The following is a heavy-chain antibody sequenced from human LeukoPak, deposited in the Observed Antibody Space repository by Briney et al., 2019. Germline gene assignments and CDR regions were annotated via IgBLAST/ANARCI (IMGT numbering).Heavy chain of an antibody. CDR3: AKDRVDCSSTSCLYYYYYYMDV. J-gene: IGHJ6*03. CDR2: IRYDGSKK. V-gene: IGHV3-30*02. D-gene: IGHD2-2*01. CDR1: GFTFSSYG. Sequence: PGGSLRLSCAASGFTFSSYGMHWVRQAPGPGLEWVAFIRYDGSKKYYADSVKGRFTISRDHSKNTLYLQMNSLRAEETAVYYCAKDRVDCSSTSCLYYYYYYMDVWGKGTTVTVSS.